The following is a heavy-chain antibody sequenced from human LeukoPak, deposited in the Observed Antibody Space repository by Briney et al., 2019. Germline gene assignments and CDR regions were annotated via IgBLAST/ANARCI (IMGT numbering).Heavy chain of an antibody. CDR1: GYTFTGYY. Sequence: GASVKVSCKASGYTFTGYYIHWLRQAPGQGLEWVGWINPDTGDTRFAERFPGRVTLTRDTSLSGVYMELDSLTSDDSAVYFCARDLAPYGGYSIPAYWGQGTLVTVSS. D-gene: IGHD4-23*01. CDR3: ARDLAPYGGYSIPAY. V-gene: IGHV1-2*02. CDR2: INPDTGDT. J-gene: IGHJ4*02.